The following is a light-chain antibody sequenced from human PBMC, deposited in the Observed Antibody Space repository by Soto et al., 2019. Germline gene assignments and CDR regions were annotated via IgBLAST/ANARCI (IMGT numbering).Light chain of an antibody. J-gene: IGLJ3*02. V-gene: IGLV2-23*01. CDR2: EGD. CDR3: CSYVGSSTV. CDR1: SSDVGSYNL. Sequence: QSALTQPASVSGSPGQSITISCSGTSSDVGSYNLVSWYQQYSGKAPKLIIYEGDKRPSGVSNRFSGSKSGNTASLTISGLQAEDDADYYCCSYVGSSTVFGGGTKLTVL.